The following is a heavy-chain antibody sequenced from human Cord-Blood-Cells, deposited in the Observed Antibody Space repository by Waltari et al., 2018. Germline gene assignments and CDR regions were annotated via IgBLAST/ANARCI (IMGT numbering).Heavy chain of an antibody. V-gene: IGHV1-69*12. J-gene: IGHJ4*02. Sequence: QAQIGQSGAWVQVPGSAVAVSFQASGGAFTSSALRWLREAPGQGLAWMGGIIPIFGTANYAQKFQGRVTITADESTSTAYMELSSLRSEDTAVYYCARSGAMTTVTHPDYWGQGTLVTVSS. CDR2: IIPIFGTA. D-gene: IGHD4-17*01. CDR1: GGAFTSSA. CDR3: ARSGAMTTVTHPDY.